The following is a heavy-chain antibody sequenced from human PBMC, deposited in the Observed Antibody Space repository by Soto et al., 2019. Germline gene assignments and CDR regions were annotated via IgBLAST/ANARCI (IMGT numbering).Heavy chain of an antibody. J-gene: IGHJ5*02. CDR3: ARDIETSWHWFDP. CDR2: VYHSGSA. CDR1: GGSINTYY. D-gene: IGHD2-15*01. Sequence: PWGTLSLTCTVSGGSINTYYWTWIRQPPGKGLEWIGYVYHSGSASYNPSLKSRVSISVDTTKNNTSLKLSSVTAADTAVYYCARDIETSWHWFDPWGQGTPVTVSP. V-gene: IGHV4-59*01.